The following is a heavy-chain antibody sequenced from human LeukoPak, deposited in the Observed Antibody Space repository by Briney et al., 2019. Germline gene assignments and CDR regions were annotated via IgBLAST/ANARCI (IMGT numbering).Heavy chain of an antibody. CDR1: GGTFSSYA. Sequence: ASVKVSCKASGGTFSSYAISWVRQAPGQGLEWMGIINPSGGSTSYAQKFQGRVTMTRDTSTSTVYMELSRLRSDDTAVYYCARDGGAAVYVVAWGQGTMVTVSS. CDR3: ARDGGAAVYVVA. J-gene: IGHJ3*01. V-gene: IGHV1-46*01. CDR2: INPSGGST. D-gene: IGHD6-13*01.